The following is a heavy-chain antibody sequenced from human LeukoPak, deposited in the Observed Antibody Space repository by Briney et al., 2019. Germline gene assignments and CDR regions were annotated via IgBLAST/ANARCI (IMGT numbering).Heavy chain of an antibody. CDR1: GASISTSAYY. CDR3: ARLGYNGGWYQYYFEY. CDR2: VYYSGTT. V-gene: IGHV4-39*01. D-gene: IGHD6-19*01. Sequence: PSETLSLTCAVSGASISTSAYYWGWIRQPPGKGLQWIGSVYYSGTTYYNPSLQSRVTISVDTSKNQFSLELTSVTAADAAVYYRARLGYNGGWYQYYFEYWGLGTLVTVSS. J-gene: IGHJ4*02.